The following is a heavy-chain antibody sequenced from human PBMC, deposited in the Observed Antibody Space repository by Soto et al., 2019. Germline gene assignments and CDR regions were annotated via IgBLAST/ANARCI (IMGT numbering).Heavy chain of an antibody. D-gene: IGHD3-10*01. J-gene: IGHJ4*02. CDR1: GVSISNGDYS. V-gene: IGHV4-30-2*01. CDR2: IYVSGST. CDR3: ASDYGSGSYRFDF. Sequence: SETLSLTCAVSGVSISNGDYSWSWIRQPPGKGLERIGYIYVSGSTVYNPSLKNRVTISMDRSKDQFSLKLNSLTAADTAVYYCASDYGSGSYRFDFWGQGILVTVS.